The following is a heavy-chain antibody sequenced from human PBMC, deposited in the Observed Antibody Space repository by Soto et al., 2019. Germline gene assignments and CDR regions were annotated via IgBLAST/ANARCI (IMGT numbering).Heavy chain of an antibody. Sequence: QVHLVQSGAEVKKPGASVKVSCKGSGYIFTTYGITWVRQAPGQGLEWMGWISAHNGNTNYAQKLQGRVTVTRDTSTSTAYMELRNLSSDDTAVYYCAGGRYGDYWGQGALVTVSS. D-gene: IGHD1-1*01. J-gene: IGHJ4*02. CDR3: AGGRYGDY. CDR2: ISAHNGNT. V-gene: IGHV1-18*01. CDR1: GYIFTTYG.